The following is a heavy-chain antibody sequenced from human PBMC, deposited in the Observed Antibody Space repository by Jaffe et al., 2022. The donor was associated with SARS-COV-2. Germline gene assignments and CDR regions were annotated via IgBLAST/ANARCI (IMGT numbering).Heavy chain of an antibody. V-gene: IGHV3-23*01. D-gene: IGHD6-13*01. CDR2: ISLSGGST. Sequence: EVQLLESGGGLVQPGGSLRLSCAASGFSFTSYAMGWVRQAPGKGLEWVSGISLSGGSTYYADSVKGRFTTSRDNSKDTLYLQMNSLRAEDTAMYFCAKVVSSSWPKGSFDYWGQGSLVTVSS. J-gene: IGHJ4*02. CDR3: AKVVSSSWPKGSFDY. CDR1: GFSFTSYA.